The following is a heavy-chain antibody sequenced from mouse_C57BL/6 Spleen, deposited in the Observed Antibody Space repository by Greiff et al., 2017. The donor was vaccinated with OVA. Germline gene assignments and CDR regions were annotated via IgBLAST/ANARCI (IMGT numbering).Heavy chain of an antibody. CDR2: IWWDDDK. CDR3: ARSYYYGSSPRAWFAY. D-gene: IGHD1-1*01. V-gene: IGHV8-8*01. Sequence: QVTLKVSGPGILQPSQTLSLTCSFSGFSLSTFGMGVGWIRQPSGKGLEWLAHIWWDDDKYYNPALKSRLTISKDTSKNQVFLKIANVDTADTATYYCARSYYYGSSPRAWFAYWGQGTLVTVSA. J-gene: IGHJ3*01. CDR1: GFSLSTFGMG.